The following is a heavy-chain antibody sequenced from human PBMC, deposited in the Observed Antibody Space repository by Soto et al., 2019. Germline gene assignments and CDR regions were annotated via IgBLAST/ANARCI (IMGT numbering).Heavy chain of an antibody. V-gene: IGHV4-59*01. CDR2: IYYGWST. CDR3: ARDRGYYESSGLYFDY. CDR1: GGSISDYY. D-gene: IGHD3-22*01. J-gene: IGHJ4*02. Sequence: PSETLSLTCTVSGGSISDYYWSWIRQPPGKGLEWIGYIYYGWSTNYNPSLKSRVTISVDTSKNQFSLKLISVTAADTAVYYCARDRGYYESSGLYFDYWGQGTLVTVSS.